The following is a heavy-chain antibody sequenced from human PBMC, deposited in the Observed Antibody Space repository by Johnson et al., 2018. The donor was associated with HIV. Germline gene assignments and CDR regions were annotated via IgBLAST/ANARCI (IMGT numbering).Heavy chain of an antibody. CDR1: GFTFSSYG. Sequence: QMLLVESGGGVVQPGRSLRLSCAASGFTFSSYGMHWVRQAPGKGLEWVAVISYDGSNKYYADSVKGRFTISRDTSKNTLYLQMNRLRAEDTAVYYCAKDLGGYSSGWYGDALDIWGQGTMVTVSS. CDR2: ISYDGSNK. D-gene: IGHD6-19*01. V-gene: IGHV3-30*18. CDR3: AKDLGGYSSGWYGDALDI. J-gene: IGHJ3*02.